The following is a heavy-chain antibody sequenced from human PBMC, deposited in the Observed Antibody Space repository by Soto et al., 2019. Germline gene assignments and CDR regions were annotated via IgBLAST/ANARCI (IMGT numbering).Heavy chain of an antibody. CDR3: ARAEAYSSGWYAFDI. Sequence: ASVKVSCKASGYTFTSYAMHWVRQAPGQRLEWKGWINAGNGNTKYSQKFQGRVTITRDTSASTAYMELSSLRSEDTAVYYCARAEAYSSGWYAFDIWGQGTMVTVSS. CDR2: INAGNGNT. V-gene: IGHV1-3*01. D-gene: IGHD6-19*01. J-gene: IGHJ3*02. CDR1: GYTFTSYA.